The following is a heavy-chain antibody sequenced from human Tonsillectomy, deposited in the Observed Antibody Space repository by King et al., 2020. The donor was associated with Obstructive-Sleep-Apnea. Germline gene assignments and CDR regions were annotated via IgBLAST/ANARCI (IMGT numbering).Heavy chain of an antibody. CDR3: ARHPTYYYDTSGYDQPYYFDY. CDR2: IYYSGST. Sequence: QLQESGPGLVKPSETLSLTCTVSGGSISSSTYYWGWIRQPPGKGLEWIGGIYYSGSTYYNPSLKSRVTISVDTSKNQFSLKLSSVTAADTAVYYCARHPTYYYDTSGYDQPYYFDYWGQGTLVIVSS. V-gene: IGHV4-39*07. CDR1: GGSISSSTYY. D-gene: IGHD3-22*01. J-gene: IGHJ4*02.